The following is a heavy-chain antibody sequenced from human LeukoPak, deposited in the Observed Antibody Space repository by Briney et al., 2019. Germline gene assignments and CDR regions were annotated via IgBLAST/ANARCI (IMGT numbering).Heavy chain of an antibody. D-gene: IGHD3-10*01. Sequence: ASVKVSCKASGYTFTGYYMHWVRQAPGQGLEWMGRINPNSGGTNYAQKFQGRVTMTRDTSISTAYMELSRLRSDDTAVYYCAGDAPRLWFNYVRVQQNNWFDPWGQGTLVTVSS. CDR1: GYTFTGYY. CDR3: AGDAPRLWFNYVRVQQNNWFDP. J-gene: IGHJ5*02. V-gene: IGHV1-2*06. CDR2: INPNSGGT.